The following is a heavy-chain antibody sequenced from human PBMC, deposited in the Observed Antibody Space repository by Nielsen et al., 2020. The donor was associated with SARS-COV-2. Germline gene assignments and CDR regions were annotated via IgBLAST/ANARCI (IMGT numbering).Heavy chain of an antibody. D-gene: IGHD3-3*01. CDR2: ISGSGGST. Sequence: GGSLRLSCAASGFTFNSYTMSWVRQAPGKGLEWVSAISGSGGSTYYADSVKGRFTISRDNSKNTLYLQMNSLRAEDTAVYYCARDRLEWLLSYYYYGMDVWGQGTTVTVSS. V-gene: IGHV3-23*01. CDR1: GFTFNSYT. J-gene: IGHJ6*02. CDR3: ARDRLEWLLSYYYYGMDV.